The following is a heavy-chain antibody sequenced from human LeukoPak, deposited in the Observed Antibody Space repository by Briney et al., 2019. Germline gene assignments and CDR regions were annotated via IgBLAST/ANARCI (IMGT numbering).Heavy chain of an antibody. D-gene: IGHD1-26*01. Sequence: GGSLRLSCAASGFTFSSNYMSWVRQAPGKGLEWVSVIYSGGSTYYADSVKGRFTISRDNSKNTPYLQMNSLRAEDTAVYYCARIVGAPGWFDPWGQGTLVTVSS. J-gene: IGHJ5*02. CDR2: IYSGGST. CDR3: ARIVGAPGWFDP. V-gene: IGHV3-53*01. CDR1: GFTFSSNY.